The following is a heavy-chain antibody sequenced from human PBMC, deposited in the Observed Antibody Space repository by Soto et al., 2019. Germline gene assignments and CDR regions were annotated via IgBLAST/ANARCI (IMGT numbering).Heavy chain of an antibody. CDR3: ARGLQRGLCGYKGHGYHGMDV. CDR1: GGSFTGYY. Sequence: QVQLQQWGAGLLKPSETLSLTCAVQGGSFTGYYWSWVRQPPETGLVWIGETDHSGSTIYNPSPKRRVTISVDMSKRQFSLELTSVTGADTAVYYCARGLQRGLCGYKGHGYHGMDVWGQGTTVTVSS. CDR2: TDHSGST. V-gene: IGHV4-34*01. J-gene: IGHJ6*02. D-gene: IGHD5-12*01.